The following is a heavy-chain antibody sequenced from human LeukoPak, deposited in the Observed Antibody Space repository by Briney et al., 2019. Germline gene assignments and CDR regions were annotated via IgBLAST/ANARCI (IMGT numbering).Heavy chain of an antibody. CDR2: ISGDGGNT. V-gene: IGHV3-43*02. D-gene: IGHD2-15*01. CDR3: AKDPRRQYCGGGSCDSHYYYGMDV. J-gene: IGHJ6*02. Sequence: GGSLRLSCAASGFTFDDYAMHWVRQAPGKGLEWVSLISGDGGNTYYADSVKGRFTISRDNSKNSLYLQMNSLKTEDTALYYCAKDPRRQYCGGGSCDSHYYYGMDVWGQGTTVTVSS. CDR1: GFTFDDYA.